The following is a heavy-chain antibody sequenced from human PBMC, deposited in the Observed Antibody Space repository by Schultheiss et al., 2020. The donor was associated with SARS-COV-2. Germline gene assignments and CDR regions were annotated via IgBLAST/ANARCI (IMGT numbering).Heavy chain of an antibody. CDR3: ARSATPYNWFDP. V-gene: IGHV1-2*02. Sequence: ASVKVSCKASGYIFTGYYMHWVRQAPGQGLEWMGWINPNSGGTNYAQKFRGRVTITSDRSVSTAYMELRSLRSDDTAVYYCARSATPYNWFDPWGQGTLVTVSS. CDR2: INPNSGGT. CDR1: GYIFTGYY. D-gene: IGHD2-15*01. J-gene: IGHJ5*02.